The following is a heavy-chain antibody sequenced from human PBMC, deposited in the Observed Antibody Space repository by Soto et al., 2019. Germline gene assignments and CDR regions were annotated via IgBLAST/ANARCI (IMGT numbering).Heavy chain of an antibody. CDR1: GFTFSSYA. D-gene: IGHD3-3*01. V-gene: IGHV3-30-3*01. CDR3: ARDSGFGGGFDY. CDR2: ISYDGSNK. J-gene: IGHJ4*02. Sequence: QVQLVESGGGVVQPGRSLRLSCAASGFTFSSYAMHWVRQAPGKGLEWVAVISYDGSNKYYADSVKSRFTISRDNSKNTLYLQMNSLRAEDTAVYYCARDSGFGGGFDYWGQGTLVTVSS.